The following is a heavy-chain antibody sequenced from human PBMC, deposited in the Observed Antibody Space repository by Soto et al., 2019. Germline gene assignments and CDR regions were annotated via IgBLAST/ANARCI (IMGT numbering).Heavy chain of an antibody. CDR2: ISDEGGSK. Sequence: QVLLVASGGGVVQPGRSLRISCAVSGFTFSSFGMHWVRQAPGKGLEWVAVISDEGGSKHYADSVKGRFTISRDNSNNTLYLQMDSLGPEDTAVYYCAKDRWGDFGDLNLPGYWGQGTLVTVSS. CDR3: AKDRWGDFGDLNLPGY. CDR1: GFTFSSFG. D-gene: IGHD4-17*01. V-gene: IGHV3-30*18. J-gene: IGHJ4*02.